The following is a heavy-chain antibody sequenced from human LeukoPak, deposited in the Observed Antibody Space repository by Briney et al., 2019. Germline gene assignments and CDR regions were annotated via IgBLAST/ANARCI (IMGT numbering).Heavy chain of an antibody. CDR2: IIPIFGTA. CDR1: GGTFSSYA. V-gene: IGHV1-69*01. J-gene: IGHJ6*02. CDR3: ARDTSEVVAWHYYGMDV. D-gene: IGHD2-15*01. Sequence: SAKVSCKASGGTFSSYAISWVRQAPGQGLEWMGGIIPIFGTANYAQKFQGRVTITADESTSTAHMELSSLRSEDTAVYYCARDTSEVVAWHYYGMDVWGQGTTVTVSS.